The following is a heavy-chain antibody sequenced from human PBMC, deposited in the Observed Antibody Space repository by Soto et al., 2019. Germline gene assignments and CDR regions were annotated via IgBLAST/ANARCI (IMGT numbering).Heavy chain of an antibody. CDR3: ARTTTRFRGFIQTPQNWCAP. D-gene: IGHD3-10*01. CDR2: ISAYNGNT. J-gene: IGHJ5*02. Sequence: DSWQVSCKASGNTFTSYGIRWVRQAPGQGLEGMGWISAYNGNTNYAQKLQGRVTMTTDTSTSTAYMELRSLRSDDTAVYYCARTTTRFRGFIQTPQNWCAPCGQGTPGTVSS. V-gene: IGHV1-18*04. CDR1: GNTFTSYG.